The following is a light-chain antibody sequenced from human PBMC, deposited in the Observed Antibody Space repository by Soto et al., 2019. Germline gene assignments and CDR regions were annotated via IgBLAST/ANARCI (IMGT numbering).Light chain of an antibody. J-gene: IGLJ7*01. CDR1: GSDVGGYRY. Sequence: QSALTQPASVSGSPGQSITVSCTGTGSDVGGYRYVSWYQQHPGKAPKLIIYDVATRPSGISDRISGSKSGNTASLTISGLQPEDEADYFCSSYRAGDTVVFGGGTQLTVL. CDR2: DVA. V-gene: IGLV2-14*03. CDR3: SSYRAGDTVV.